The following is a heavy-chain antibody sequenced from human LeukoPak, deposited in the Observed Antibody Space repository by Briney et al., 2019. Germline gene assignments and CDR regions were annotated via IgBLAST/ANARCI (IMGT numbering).Heavy chain of an antibody. J-gene: IGHJ4*02. CDR3: ARDSVLWFGEFGY. V-gene: IGHV1-2*02. CDR2: INPNSGGT. Sequence: ASVEVSCKASGYTFTGYYMHWVRQAPGQGLEWMGWINPNSGGTNYAQKLQGRVTMTTDTSTSTAYMELRSLRSDDTAVYYCARDSVLWFGEFGYWGQGTLVTVSS. CDR1: GYTFTGYY. D-gene: IGHD3-10*01.